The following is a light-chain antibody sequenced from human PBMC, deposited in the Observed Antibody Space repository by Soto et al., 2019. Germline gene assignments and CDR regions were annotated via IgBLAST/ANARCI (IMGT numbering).Light chain of an antibody. V-gene: IGKV3-20*01. Sequence: EIVLTQSPGTLSLSPGERATLSCRASQSVNSNYLAWYQQKPVQAPRLLIYGASSRAAGIPDRFSGSGSGTDFTLTISRLEPEDFAVYYCQQYGSSPPYTFGLGTKLEIK. CDR3: QQYGSSPPYT. J-gene: IGKJ2*01. CDR2: GAS. CDR1: QSVNSNY.